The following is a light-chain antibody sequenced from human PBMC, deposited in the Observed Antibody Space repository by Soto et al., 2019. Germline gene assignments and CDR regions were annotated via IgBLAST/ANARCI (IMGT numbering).Light chain of an antibody. J-gene: IGKJ3*01. V-gene: IGKV1-13*02. CDR2: DAS. CDR3: QQFNSYPFT. Sequence: AIQLVPPPVPPSATVGERVTITFRASQGISSALAWYQQKPGKAPKLLIYDASSLESGVPSRFSGSGSGTDFTLTISSLQPEDFATYYCQQFNSYPFTFGPGTKVDIK. CDR1: QGISSA.